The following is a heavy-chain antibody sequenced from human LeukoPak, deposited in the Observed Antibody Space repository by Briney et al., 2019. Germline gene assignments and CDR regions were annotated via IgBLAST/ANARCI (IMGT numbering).Heavy chain of an antibody. Sequence: GGSLRLSCAASGITFSSYAMSWVRQAPGKGLEWVSAISGSGGSTYYADSVKGRFTISRDNSKNTLYLQMNSLRAEDTAVYYCAKVGGKIAAAGNWFDPWGQGTLVTVSS. V-gene: IGHV3-23*01. CDR3: AKVGGKIAAAGNWFDP. J-gene: IGHJ5*02. D-gene: IGHD6-13*01. CDR1: GITFSSYA. CDR2: ISGSGGST.